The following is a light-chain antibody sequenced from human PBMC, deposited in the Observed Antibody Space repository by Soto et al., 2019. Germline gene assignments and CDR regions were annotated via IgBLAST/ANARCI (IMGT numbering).Light chain of an antibody. CDR1: SSNIGSYY. CDR2: DND. CDR3: GTWDSSLSDVL. V-gene: IGLV1-51*01. J-gene: IGLJ2*01. Sequence: QSALTQPPSVSAAPGQKVTISCSGSSSNIGSYYVSWYQQLPGTAPKLLIYDNDQRPSGIPDRFSGSKSGTSATLGITGLQTGDEADYYCGTWDSSLSDVLFGGGTKLTVL.